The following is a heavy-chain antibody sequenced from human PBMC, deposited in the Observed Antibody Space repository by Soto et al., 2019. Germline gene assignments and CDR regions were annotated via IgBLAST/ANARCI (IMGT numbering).Heavy chain of an antibody. CDR2: IYYSGSS. Sequence: KPSETLSLTCTVSGGSISSSSYYWGWIRQPPGKGLEWIGSIYYSGSSYYNPSLKSRVTISVDTSKNQFSLKLSSVTAADTAVYYCARQGITMVRGVITRRYYFDYWGRGTLGAVSS. D-gene: IGHD3-10*01. CDR1: GGSISSSSYY. J-gene: IGHJ4*02. V-gene: IGHV4-39*01. CDR3: ARQGITMVRGVITRRYYFDY.